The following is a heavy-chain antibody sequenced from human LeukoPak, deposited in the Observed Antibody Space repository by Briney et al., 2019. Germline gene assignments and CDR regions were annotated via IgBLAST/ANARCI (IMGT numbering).Heavy chain of an antibody. J-gene: IGHJ4*02. CDR2: VYYSGST. CDR3: ARAGSSGSLIDY. D-gene: IGHD3-22*01. V-gene: IGHV4-61*01. CDR1: GGSISSGLYS. Sequence: SETLSLTCDVSGGSISSGLYSWSWIRQPPGKGLEWIGYVYYSGSTNYNPSLKSRVTISLDTSKNQFSLKLSSVTAADTAMYYCARAGSSGSLIDYWGQGTLVTVSS.